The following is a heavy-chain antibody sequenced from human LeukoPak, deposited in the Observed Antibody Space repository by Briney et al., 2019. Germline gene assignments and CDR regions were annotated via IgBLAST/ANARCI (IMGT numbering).Heavy chain of an antibody. D-gene: IGHD2/OR15-2a*01. Sequence: SETLSLTCTVSGDSISRSNLHWGWIRQAPGKGLEWIGSVFHTGSTYYNPSLKSRVTISVDSSMNKFSLKMRSVTAADTAFYYCARDLYDSTTQHHPPHFDSWGQGTLVTVSS. CDR2: VFHTGST. CDR1: GDSISRSNLH. CDR3: ARDLYDSTTQHHPPHFDS. V-gene: IGHV4-39*07. J-gene: IGHJ4*02.